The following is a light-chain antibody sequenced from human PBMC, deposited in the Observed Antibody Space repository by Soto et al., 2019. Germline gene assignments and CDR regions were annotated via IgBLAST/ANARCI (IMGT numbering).Light chain of an antibody. V-gene: IGKV3-20*01. CDR2: GAS. J-gene: IGKJ4*01. Sequence: EIVLTQSPGTLSLSPGERATLSCRASQTVTSDYLAWYQQKPGQAPRLLIYGASDRATGMPDRFSASGSGTDFTLTISRLEPQDFAIYYCQQYGDSPLTFGGGTRVDIK. CDR1: QTVTSDY. CDR3: QQYGDSPLT.